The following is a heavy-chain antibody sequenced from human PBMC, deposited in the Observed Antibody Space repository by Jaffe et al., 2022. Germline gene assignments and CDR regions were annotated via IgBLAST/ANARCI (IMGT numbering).Heavy chain of an antibody. CDR3: ARQYTYYDFWSGYYDY. J-gene: IGHJ4*02. D-gene: IGHD3-3*01. CDR2: IYPGDSDT. Sequence: EVQLVQSGAEVKKPGESLKISCKGSGYSFTSYWIGWVRQMPGKGLEWMGIIYPGDSDTRYSPSFQGQVTISADKSISTAYLQWSSLKASDTAMYYCARQYTYYDFWSGYYDYWGQGTLVTVSS. CDR1: GYSFTSYW. V-gene: IGHV5-51*01.